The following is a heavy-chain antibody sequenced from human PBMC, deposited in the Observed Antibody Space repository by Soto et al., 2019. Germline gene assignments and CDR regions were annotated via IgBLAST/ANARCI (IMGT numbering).Heavy chain of an antibody. CDR1: GFTFSSYA. J-gene: IGHJ4*02. CDR3: ARDPDYDFWGHFDY. Sequence: QVQLVESGGGVVQPGRSLRLSCAASGFTFSSYAMHWVRQAPGKGLEWVAVISYDGSNKYYADSVKGRFTISRDNSKNTLYLQMNSVRAEDTAVYYCARDPDYDFWGHFDYWGQGTLVTVSS. D-gene: IGHD3-3*01. CDR2: ISYDGSNK. V-gene: IGHV3-30-3*01.